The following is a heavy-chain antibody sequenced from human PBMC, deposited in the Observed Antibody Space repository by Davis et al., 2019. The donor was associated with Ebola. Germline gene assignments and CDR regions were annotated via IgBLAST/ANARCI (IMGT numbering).Heavy chain of an antibody. J-gene: IGHJ5*02. D-gene: IGHD3-22*01. CDR2: ISDSGTTL. CDR1: GFTFSSYS. V-gene: IGHV3-48*04. CDR3: AKAGTKVVVDVLRFDP. Sequence: GGSLRLSCAASGFTFSSYSMNWVRQAPGKGLEWVSYISDSGTTLYYADSVKGRFTISRDNTKNTLYVQMNNLRAEDTAIYYCAKAGTKVVVDVLRFDPWGQGTLVTVSS.